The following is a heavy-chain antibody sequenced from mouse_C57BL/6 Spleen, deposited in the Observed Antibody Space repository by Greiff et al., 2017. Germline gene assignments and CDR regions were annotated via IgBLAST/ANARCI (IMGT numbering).Heavy chain of an antibody. CDR2: IRSKSNNYAT. CDR1: GFSFNTYA. Sequence: EVMLVESGGGLVQPKGSLKLSCAASGFSFNTYAMNWVRQAPGKGLEWVARIRSKSNNYATYYADSVKDRFTISRDDSESMLYLQMNNLKTEDTAMYYCVRQGDGYLGAWFAYWGQGTLVTVSA. D-gene: IGHD2-3*01. V-gene: IGHV10-1*01. CDR3: VRQGDGYLGAWFAY. J-gene: IGHJ3*01.